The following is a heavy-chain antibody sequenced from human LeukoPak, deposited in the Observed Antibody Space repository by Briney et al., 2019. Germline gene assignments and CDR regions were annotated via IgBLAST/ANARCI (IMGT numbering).Heavy chain of an antibody. V-gene: IGHV4-39*07. CDR3: ARVSAAGPSNWFDP. CDR2: IYHSGST. CDR1: GVSISSSYSY. Sequence: PSETLSLTCTVSGVSISSSYSYWGWIRQPPGMGLEWIGSIYHSGSTYYNPSLKSRVTISVDTSKNQFSLKLSSVTAADTAVYYCARVSAAGPSNWFDPWGQGTLVTVSS. D-gene: IGHD2-15*01. J-gene: IGHJ5*02.